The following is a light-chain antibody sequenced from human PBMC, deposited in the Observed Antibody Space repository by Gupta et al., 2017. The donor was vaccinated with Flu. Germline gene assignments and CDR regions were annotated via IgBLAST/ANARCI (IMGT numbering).Light chain of an antibody. CDR1: SSDVGGYKY. Sequence: QSALTQPASVSGSPGQSITISCTGTSSDVGGYKYVSWYQQHPGKAPKLIIFEVTNRPSGVSNRFSGSKSGNTASLTILGLRTEDEADYYCSSYTSSNTWVSGGGTKLTVL. CDR2: EVT. V-gene: IGLV2-14*01. CDR3: SSYTSSNTWV. J-gene: IGLJ3*02.